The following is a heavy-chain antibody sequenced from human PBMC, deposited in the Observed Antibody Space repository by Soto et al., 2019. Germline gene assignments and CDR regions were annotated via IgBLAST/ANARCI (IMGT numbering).Heavy chain of an antibody. CDR3: ARDPGIVLMVYAFDY. J-gene: IGHJ4*02. Sequence: QVQLVESGGGVVQPGRSLRLSCAASGFTFSSYAMHWVRQAPGKGLEWVAVISYDGSNKYYADSVKGRFTISRDNSKNTLYLQMNSVRAEDTAVYYCARDPGIVLMVYAFDYWGQGTLVTVSS. D-gene: IGHD2-8*01. V-gene: IGHV3-30-3*01. CDR1: GFTFSSYA. CDR2: ISYDGSNK.